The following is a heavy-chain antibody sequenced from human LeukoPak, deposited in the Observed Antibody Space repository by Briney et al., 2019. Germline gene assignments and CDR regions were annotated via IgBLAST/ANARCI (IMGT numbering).Heavy chain of an antibody. V-gene: IGHV4-4*07. CDR2: IYTSGST. D-gene: IGHD2-15*01. CDR1: GGSISSYY. Sequence: SETLSLTCTVSGGSISSYYWSWIRKPAAKGLEWIGRIYTSGSTNYNPSLKSRVTMSVDTSKNKFSLKLSSVTAADTAVYYCARVVGRNYYYYYMDVWGKGTTVTVSS. CDR3: ARVVGRNYYYYYMDV. J-gene: IGHJ6*03.